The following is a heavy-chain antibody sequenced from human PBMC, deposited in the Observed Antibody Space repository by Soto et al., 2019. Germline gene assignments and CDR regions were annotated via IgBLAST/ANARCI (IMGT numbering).Heavy chain of an antibody. J-gene: IGHJ4*02. CDR2: ISYDGSNK. Sequence: QVQLVESGGGVVQPGRSLRLYYAASGFTFSSYGMHWVRQAPGKGLEWVAVISYDGSNKYYADSVKGRFTISRDNSKNTLYLQMNSLRAEDTAVYYCAHFGFGEVLFDSWGQGTLVTVSS. V-gene: IGHV3-30*03. CDR3: AHFGFGEVLFDS. CDR1: GFTFSSYG. D-gene: IGHD3-10*01.